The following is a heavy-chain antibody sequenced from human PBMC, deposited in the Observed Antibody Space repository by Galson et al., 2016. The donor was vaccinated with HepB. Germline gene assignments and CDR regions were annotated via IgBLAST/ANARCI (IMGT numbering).Heavy chain of an antibody. Sequence: SLRLSCAASGFTFSNYAMRWVRQAPGKGLEWVSAISHSSGGTYYADSVKGRFTISRDNSKNTLYLQMNSLRAEDTAVYYCARYYDILTGYSNYGMDVWGQGTTVTVSS. J-gene: IGHJ6*02. D-gene: IGHD3-9*01. CDR1: GFTFSNYA. V-gene: IGHV3-23*01. CDR2: ISHSSGGT. CDR3: ARYYDILTGYSNYGMDV.